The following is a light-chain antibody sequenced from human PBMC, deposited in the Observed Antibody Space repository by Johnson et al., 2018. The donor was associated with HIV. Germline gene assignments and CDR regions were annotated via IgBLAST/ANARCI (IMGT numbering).Light chain of an antibody. V-gene: IGLV1-44*01. CDR1: SSNIGSNT. CDR3: AAWDSSLTRYV. Sequence: HSVLTQPPSASGTPGQRVTISCSGSSSNIGSNTVNWYQQLPGTAPKLLIYRNNQRPSGVPDRFSGSKSGTSASLAISGLPAEDAADYYCAAWDSSLTRYVFGTGTKVTVL. J-gene: IGLJ1*01. CDR2: RNN.